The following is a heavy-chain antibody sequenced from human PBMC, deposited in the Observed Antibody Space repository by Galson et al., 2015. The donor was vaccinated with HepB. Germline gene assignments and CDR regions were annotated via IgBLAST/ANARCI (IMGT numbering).Heavy chain of an antibody. CDR3: AGEPYYYDSSGYYEHY. J-gene: IGHJ4*02. D-gene: IGHD3-22*01. CDR1: GFTFSSYD. CDR2: ISWNSGAI. V-gene: IGHV3-9*01. Sequence: SLRLSCAASGFTFSSYDLHWVRQATGKGLEWVSGISWNSGAIGYADPVKGRFTISRDNAKNSLYLQMNSLRAEDTAVYYCAGEPYYYDSSGYYEHYWGQGTLVTVSS.